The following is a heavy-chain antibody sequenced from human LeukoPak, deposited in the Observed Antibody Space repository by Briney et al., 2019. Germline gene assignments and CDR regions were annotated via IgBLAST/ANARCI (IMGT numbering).Heavy chain of an antibody. CDR3: ARANDYYDSSGYSENDAFDI. V-gene: IGHV4-39*07. CDR2: IYYSGST. D-gene: IGHD3-22*01. CDR1: GVSISSSSYD. Sequence: PSETLSLTCTVSGVSISSSSYDWGWIRQSPGKGREWIGSIYYSGSTYYNPSLKSRFTISVETSKNQFSLKLSSVTAADTAVYYCARANDYYDSSGYSENDAFDIWGQGTMVTVSS. J-gene: IGHJ3*02.